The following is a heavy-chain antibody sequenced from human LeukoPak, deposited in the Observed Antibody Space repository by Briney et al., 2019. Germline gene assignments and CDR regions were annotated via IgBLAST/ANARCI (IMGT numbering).Heavy chain of an antibody. V-gene: IGHV3-7*01. D-gene: IGHD6-13*01. Sequence: GGSLRLSCAASGFTFNDYWMTWVRQAPGKGLEWVANINKDGGEKYYVDSVKGRFTISRDNAKNSLYLQMNSLRAEDTAVYYCAKDLGSSWFFDYWGQGTLVTVSS. CDR3: AKDLGSSWFFDY. J-gene: IGHJ4*02. CDR2: INKDGGEK. CDR1: GFTFNDYW.